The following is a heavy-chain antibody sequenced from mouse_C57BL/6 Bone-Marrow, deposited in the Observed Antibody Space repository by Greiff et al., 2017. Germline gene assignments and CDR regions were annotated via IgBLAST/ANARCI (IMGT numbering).Heavy chain of an antibody. CDR1: GFTFSSYG. J-gene: IGHJ3*01. Sequence: EVKLMESGGDLVKPGGSLKLSCAASGFTFSSYGMSWVRQTPDKRLEWVATISSGGSYTYYPDSVKGRFTISRDNAKNTLYLQMSSLKSEDTAMYYCARRDYDYPSWFAYWGQGTLVTVSA. CDR2: ISSGGSYT. D-gene: IGHD2-4*01. CDR3: ARRDYDYPSWFAY. V-gene: IGHV5-6*02.